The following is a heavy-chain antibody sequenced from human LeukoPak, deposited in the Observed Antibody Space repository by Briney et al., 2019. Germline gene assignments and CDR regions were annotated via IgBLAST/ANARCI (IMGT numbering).Heavy chain of an antibody. CDR2: IIPIFGTA. CDR3: ARVGYCISPNCFLGAFDI. Sequence: ASVKVSCKASGGTFSTYAISWVRQAPGQGLEWMGGIIPIFGTAKYAQKLQGRVTITADESTSTAYMEVSSLRSEDTAVYFCARVGYCISPNCFLGAFDIRGHGTLVTVSS. D-gene: IGHD2-2*03. V-gene: IGHV1-69*13. J-gene: IGHJ3*02. CDR1: GGTFSTYA.